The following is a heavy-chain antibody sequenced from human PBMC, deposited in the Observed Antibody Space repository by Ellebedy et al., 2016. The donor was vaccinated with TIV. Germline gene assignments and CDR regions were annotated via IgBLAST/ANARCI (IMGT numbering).Heavy chain of an antibody. D-gene: IGHD3-10*01. CDR1: GFTFSTYA. Sequence: GESLKISXTASGFTFSTYALTWVRQAPGQGLEWVSTVTSAGVTYYAESVRGRFTISRDNSGNTLYLQMNSLRAEDTAVYFCAKAQTTFGSAGSYYAHRFDCWGQGSLVTVSS. J-gene: IGHJ4*02. CDR3: AKAQTTFGSAGSYYAHRFDC. V-gene: IGHV3-23*01. CDR2: VTSAGVT.